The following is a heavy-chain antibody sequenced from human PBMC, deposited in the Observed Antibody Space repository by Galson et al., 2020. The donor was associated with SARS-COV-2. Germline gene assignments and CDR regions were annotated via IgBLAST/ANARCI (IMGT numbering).Heavy chain of an antibody. D-gene: IGHD1-26*01. CDR1: GGSISNYF. CDR2: IYTSGST. CDR3: ARFQGGSYSLKCFDW. V-gene: IGHV4-4*07. J-gene: IGHJ4*02. Sequence: ASETLSLSCTVSGGSISNYFWTWIRQPAGKGLEWIGRIYTSGSTNYNPSLKSRVTMSIDTSKNQFSLKLSSVTAADTAMYYCARFQGGSYSLKCFDWGGQGTLVTVSS.